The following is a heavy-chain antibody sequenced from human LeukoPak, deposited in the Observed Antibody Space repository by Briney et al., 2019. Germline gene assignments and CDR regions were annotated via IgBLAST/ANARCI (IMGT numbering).Heavy chain of an antibody. V-gene: IGHV1-2*02. J-gene: IGHJ4*02. CDR1: GYTFTGYY. D-gene: IGHD3-10*02. CDR2: INPNSGGT. CDR3: ARFPAAVVRGVIITHFDY. Sequence: ASVKVSCKASGYTFTGYYLHWVRQAPGQGLAWMGWINPNSGGTNYAQKFQGRVTMTRDTSISTAYMELSRLRFDDTAVYYCARFPAAVVRGVIITHFDYWGQGTLVTVSS.